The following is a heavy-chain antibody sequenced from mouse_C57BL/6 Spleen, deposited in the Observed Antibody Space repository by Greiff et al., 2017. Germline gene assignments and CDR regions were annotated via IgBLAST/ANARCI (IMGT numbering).Heavy chain of an antibody. Sequence: EVNVVESGGGLVKPGGSLKLSCAASGFTFSSYAMSWVRQTPEKRLEWVATISDGGSYTYYPDNVKGRFTISRDNAKNNLYLQMSHLKSEDTAMYYCARAFDGYYVFFAYWGQGTLVTVSA. V-gene: IGHV5-4*03. CDR2: ISDGGSYT. CDR3: ARAFDGYYVFFAY. D-gene: IGHD2-3*01. CDR1: GFTFSSYA. J-gene: IGHJ3*01.